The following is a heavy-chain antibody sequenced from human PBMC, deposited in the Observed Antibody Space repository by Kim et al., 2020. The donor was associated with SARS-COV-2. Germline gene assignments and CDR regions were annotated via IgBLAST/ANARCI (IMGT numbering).Heavy chain of an antibody. CDR1: GGSFSGYY. D-gene: IGHD6-19*01. Sequence: SETLSLTCAVYGGSFSGYYWSWIRQPPGKGLEWIGEINHSGSTNYNPSLKSRVTISVDTSKNQFSLKLSSVTAADTAVYYCARWMAVAWSRNWFDPWGQGTLVTVSS. CDR3: ARWMAVAWSRNWFDP. J-gene: IGHJ5*02. V-gene: IGHV4-34*01. CDR2: INHSGST.